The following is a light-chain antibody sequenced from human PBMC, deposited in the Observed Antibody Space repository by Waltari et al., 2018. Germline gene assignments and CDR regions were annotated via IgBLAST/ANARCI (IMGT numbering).Light chain of an antibody. V-gene: IGLV1-44*01. CDR3: AAWDDSLGGPYVV. Sequence: QPVLTQPPPASGTPGQRVTISCSGSSSNIGGNTVNWYQHRPGTAPKLLSYSNNRRPAGVPDGFAGSKSGTSASLASSGLQSEDEADYYCAAWDDSLGGPYVVFGGGTKLTVL. CDR1: SSNIGGNT. J-gene: IGLJ2*01. CDR2: SNN.